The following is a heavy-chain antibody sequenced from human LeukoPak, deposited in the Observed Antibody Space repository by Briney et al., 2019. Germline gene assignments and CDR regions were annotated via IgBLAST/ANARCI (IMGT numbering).Heavy chain of an antibody. CDR2: ISAYNGNT. CDR3: ARDDAVGVTPGYFDY. Sequence: ASVKVSCKAPGYTFTSYGISWVRQAPGQGLEWTGWISAYNGNTNYAQKLQGRVTMTTDTSTSTAYMELRSLRSDDTAVYYCARDDAVGVTPGYFDYWGQGTLVTVSS. D-gene: IGHD1-26*01. V-gene: IGHV1-18*01. CDR1: GYTFTSYG. J-gene: IGHJ4*02.